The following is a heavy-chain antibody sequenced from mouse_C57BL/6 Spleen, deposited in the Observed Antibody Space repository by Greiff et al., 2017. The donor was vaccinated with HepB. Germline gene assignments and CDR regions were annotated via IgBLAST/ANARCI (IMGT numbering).Heavy chain of an antibody. CDR1: GFNIKDYY. Sequence: EVQLQQSGAELVRPGASVKLSCTASGFNIKDYYMHWVKQRPEQGLEWIGRIDPEDGDTEYAPKFQGKATMTADTSSNTAYLQLSSLTSVDTAVYYCTTHITTVANYAMDYWGQGTSVTVSS. CDR3: TTHITTVANYAMDY. V-gene: IGHV14-1*01. D-gene: IGHD1-1*01. CDR2: IDPEDGDT. J-gene: IGHJ4*01.